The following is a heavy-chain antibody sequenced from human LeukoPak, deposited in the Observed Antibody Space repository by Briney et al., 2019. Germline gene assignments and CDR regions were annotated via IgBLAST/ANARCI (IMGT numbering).Heavy chain of an antibody. CDR1: GLTFRDHA. CDR2: ISHDGDHK. Sequence: GGSLRLSCAASGLTFRDHALSWVRQAPGTGLEWVAVISHDGDHKYHADSVKGRFTISRDNSKNTLYLQMNSLRVEDTAVYYCARDASGIAAAGTPYYYYMDVWGKGTTVTVSS. J-gene: IGHJ6*03. V-gene: IGHV3-30-3*01. D-gene: IGHD6-13*01. CDR3: ARDASGIAAAGTPYYYYMDV.